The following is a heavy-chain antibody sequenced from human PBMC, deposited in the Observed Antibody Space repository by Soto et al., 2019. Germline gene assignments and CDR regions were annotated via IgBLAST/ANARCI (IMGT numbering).Heavy chain of an antibody. J-gene: IGHJ5*02. Sequence: ETLSLTCAVSGDSITSNHRNWIRQPPGRGLEWIGYIYNSGTTKYNPSLKSRVIISVDTSKNQLSLKLSSVTAADTAVYYCARVSMSTVSWGFDPWGQGTLVTVSS. D-gene: IGHD4-4*01. CDR1: GDSITSNH. CDR2: IYNSGTT. CDR3: ARVSMSTVSWGFDP. V-gene: IGHV4-59*01.